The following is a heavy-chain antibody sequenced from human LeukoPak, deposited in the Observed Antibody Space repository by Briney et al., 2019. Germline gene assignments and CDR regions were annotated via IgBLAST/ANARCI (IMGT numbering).Heavy chain of an antibody. J-gene: IGHJ1*01. D-gene: IGHD4-17*01. CDR3: AKEIYGDSTGGRFQH. CDR2: ISGSGVGT. V-gene: IGHV3-23*01. CDR1: GFTFSSYA. Sequence: GGSLRLSCAASGFTFSSYAMHWVRQAPGKGLEWVSVISGSGVGTYYADSVKGRFTISRDNSKNTLYLQMNSLIAKDTAVYYCAKEIYGDSTGGRFQHWGQGTLVTVSS.